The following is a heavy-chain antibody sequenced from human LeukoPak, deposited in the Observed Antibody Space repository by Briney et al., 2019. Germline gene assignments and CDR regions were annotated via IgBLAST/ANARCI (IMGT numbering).Heavy chain of an antibody. CDR3: AKGWYYYDSSGYYGDAFDI. D-gene: IGHD3-22*01. Sequence: GGSLRLSCAASGFTFDDYAMHWVRQAPGKGLEWVSGISWNSGSIGYADSVKGRFTISRDNAKNSLYLQMNSLRAEDTALYYCAKGWYYYDSSGYYGDAFDIWGQGTMVTVSS. CDR2: ISWNSGSI. J-gene: IGHJ3*02. CDR1: GFTFDDYA. V-gene: IGHV3-9*01.